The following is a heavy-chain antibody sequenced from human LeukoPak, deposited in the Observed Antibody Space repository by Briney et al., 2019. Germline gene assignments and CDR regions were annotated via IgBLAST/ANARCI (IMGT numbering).Heavy chain of an antibody. CDR1: GFTFSSYA. Sequence: GGSLRLSCAASGFTFSSYAMSWVRQAPGKGLEWVSAISGGGDSTYYADSVKGRFTISRDNSKNTLSLQMNSLRAEDTGVYYCAKDHYWSIDYWGRGTLVTVSS. V-gene: IGHV3-23*01. CDR2: ISGGGDST. D-gene: IGHD3-3*01. J-gene: IGHJ4*02. CDR3: AKDHYWSIDY.